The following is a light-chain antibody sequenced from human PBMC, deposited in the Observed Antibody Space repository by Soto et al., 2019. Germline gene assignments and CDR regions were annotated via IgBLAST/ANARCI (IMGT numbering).Light chain of an antibody. V-gene: IGKV3-15*01. CDR1: QSVSSS. J-gene: IGKJ1*01. CDR3: QQYNSWPPA. Sequence: EIVMTQSPVTLSVSPGESATLSCRASQSVSSSLAWYQQKPGQAPRVLIYGAFTRATGIPARFSGSGSGTEFTLNISRLLSEDFAVYYCQQYNSWPPAFGQGTKVDIK. CDR2: GAF.